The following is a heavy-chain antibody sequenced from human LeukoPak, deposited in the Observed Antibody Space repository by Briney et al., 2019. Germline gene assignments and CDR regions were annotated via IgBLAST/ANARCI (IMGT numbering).Heavy chain of an antibody. Sequence: GGSLRLSCAASGFTFSSYSMNWVRQAPGKGLEWVSPISSSSSYIYYADSVKGRFTISRDNAKNSLYLQMNSPRAEDTAVYYCARDLYGDYPWDYWGQGTLVTVSS. CDR2: ISSSSSYI. CDR3: ARDLYGDYPWDY. D-gene: IGHD4-17*01. CDR1: GFTFSSYS. J-gene: IGHJ4*02. V-gene: IGHV3-21*01.